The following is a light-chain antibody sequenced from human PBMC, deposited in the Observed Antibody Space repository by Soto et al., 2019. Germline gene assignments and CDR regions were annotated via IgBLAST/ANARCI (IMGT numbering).Light chain of an antibody. CDR1: SSDVGGYNY. J-gene: IGLJ2*01. CDR3: SSYTSSSTLL. Sequence: QSALTQPASVSGSPGQSITISCTGTSSDVGGYNYVSWYQQHPGKAPKLMIYDVSNRPSGVSNRFSGSKSGNTASLTISVLQAEDEADYYCSSYTSSSTLLFCGGTELTVL. CDR2: DVS. V-gene: IGLV2-14*01.